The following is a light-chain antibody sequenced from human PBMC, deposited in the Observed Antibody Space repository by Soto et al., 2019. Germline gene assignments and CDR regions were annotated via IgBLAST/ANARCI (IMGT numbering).Light chain of an antibody. Sequence: DIQMTQSPSSVSASVGDRVTITCRASQDISSWLAWYQQNPGQAPKLLIYAASSLQSGVPSRFSGSGSGTEFNLTISSLQPEDFATYYCQQANSFPITFGQGTLLEIK. V-gene: IGKV1-12*01. J-gene: IGKJ5*01. CDR2: AAS. CDR1: QDISSW. CDR3: QQANSFPIT.